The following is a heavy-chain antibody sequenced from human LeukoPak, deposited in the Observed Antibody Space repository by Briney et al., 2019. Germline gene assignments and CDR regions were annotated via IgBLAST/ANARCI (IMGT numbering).Heavy chain of an antibody. D-gene: IGHD3-22*01. Sequence: GGSLRLSCAASGFTFSSYEMNWVRQAPGKGLEWVSYISSSGSTIYYADSVKGRFTISRDNAKNSLYLQMNSLRAEDTAVYYCARLYYYDSSGYYPDYWGQGTLVTVSS. J-gene: IGHJ4*02. CDR3: ARLYYYDSSGYYPDY. V-gene: IGHV3-48*03. CDR2: ISSSGSTI. CDR1: GFTFSSYE.